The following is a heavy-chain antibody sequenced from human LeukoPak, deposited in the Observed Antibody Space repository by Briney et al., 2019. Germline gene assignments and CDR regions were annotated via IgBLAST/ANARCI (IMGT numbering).Heavy chain of an antibody. CDR1: GFTFSSYE. Sequence: DPGGSLRLSCAASGFTFSSYEMNWVRQAPGKGLEWVSYISSSGSTIYYADSVKGRFTISRDNPKNSLYLQMNSLRAEDTAVYYCARDPGYCTNGVCYTEYYFDYWGQGTLVTVSS. D-gene: IGHD2-8*01. CDR2: ISSSGSTI. J-gene: IGHJ4*02. CDR3: ARDPGYCTNGVCYTEYYFDY. V-gene: IGHV3-48*03.